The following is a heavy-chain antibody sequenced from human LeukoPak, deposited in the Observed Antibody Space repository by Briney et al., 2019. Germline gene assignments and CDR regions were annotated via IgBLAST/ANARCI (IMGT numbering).Heavy chain of an antibody. CDR1: GGSISSYY. Sequence: PSETLSLTCTVSGGSISSYYWSWIRQPAGKGLESIGHIYTSGSTNYNPSLKSRVTISVDTSKNQFSLKLSSVTAADTAVYYCARGHDYTYNWFDPWGQGTLVTVSS. D-gene: IGHD4-11*01. V-gene: IGHV4-4*07. J-gene: IGHJ5*02. CDR3: ARGHDYTYNWFDP. CDR2: IYTSGST.